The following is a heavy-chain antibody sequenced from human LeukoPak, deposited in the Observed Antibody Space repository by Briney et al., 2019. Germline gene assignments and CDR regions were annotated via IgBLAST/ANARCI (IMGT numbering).Heavy chain of an antibody. CDR3: ARDRSGSYLPDY. CDR1: GFTFSNYA. D-gene: IGHD1-26*01. Sequence: GGSLRLSCAASGFTFSNYAMSWVRQAPGEGLEWVSSINGSGGSTYYADSVKGRFTISRDNSKNTLYLQMNSLRAEDTAVYYCARDRSGSYLPDYWGQGTLVTVSS. J-gene: IGHJ4*02. CDR2: INGSGGST. V-gene: IGHV3-23*01.